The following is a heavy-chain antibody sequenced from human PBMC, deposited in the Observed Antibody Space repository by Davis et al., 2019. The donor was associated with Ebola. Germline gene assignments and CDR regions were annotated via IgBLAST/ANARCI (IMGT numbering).Heavy chain of an antibody. CDR2: IYYSGST. V-gene: IGHV4-39*07. J-gene: IGHJ4*02. CDR3: ARGAGVY. Sequence: PAGSLRLSCTVSGGAISSSSYYWGWIRQPPGKGLEWIGSIYYSGSTYYNPSLKSRVTISVDTSKNQFSLKLSSVTAADTAVYYCARGAGVYWGQGTLVTVSS. CDR1: GGAISSSSYY. D-gene: IGHD3-16*01.